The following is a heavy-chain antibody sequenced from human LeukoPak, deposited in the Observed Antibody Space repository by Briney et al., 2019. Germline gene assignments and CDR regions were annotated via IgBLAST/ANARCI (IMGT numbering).Heavy chain of an antibody. CDR1: GFNFEIYS. CDR2: ISSSSSYI. Sequence: GGSLRLSCEASGFNFEIYSMNWVRQAPGKGLEWVSSISSSSSYIYYADSVKGRFTISRDNAKNSLYLQMNSLRAEDTAVYYCARALRFHDAFDIWGQGTMVTVSS. CDR3: ARALRFHDAFDI. J-gene: IGHJ3*02. V-gene: IGHV3-21*01. D-gene: IGHD2-15*01.